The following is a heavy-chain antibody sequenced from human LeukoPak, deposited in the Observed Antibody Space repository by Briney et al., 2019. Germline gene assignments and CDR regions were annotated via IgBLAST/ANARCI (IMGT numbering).Heavy chain of an antibody. CDR2: IMKDVGDK. J-gene: IGHJ4*02. V-gene: IGHV3-7*01. Sequence: TGGSLRLSCAASGFTFTNYWMSWVRQAPGKGVWWGANIMKDVGDKYYVDSVKGRFTISRDNVKNSVYLQMNSLRAEDTAVYYCVRDRDYYVFDLWGQGPLVTVSS. CDR1: GFTFTNYW. D-gene: IGHD3-10*02. CDR3: VRDRDYYVFDL.